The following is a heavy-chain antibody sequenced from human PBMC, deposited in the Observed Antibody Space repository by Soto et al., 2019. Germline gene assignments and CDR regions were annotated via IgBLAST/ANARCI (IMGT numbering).Heavy chain of an antibody. J-gene: IGHJ4*02. CDR2: IYSGGST. CDR1: GFTVSSNY. D-gene: IGHD3-22*01. CDR3: ARSSGYYYARAAFDY. Sequence: QPGGSLRLSCAASGFTVSSNYMSWVRQAPVKGLEWVSVIYSGGSTYYADSVKGRFTISRDNSKNTLYLQMNSLRAEDTAVYYCARSSGYYYARAAFDYWGQGTLVTVSS. V-gene: IGHV3-53*01.